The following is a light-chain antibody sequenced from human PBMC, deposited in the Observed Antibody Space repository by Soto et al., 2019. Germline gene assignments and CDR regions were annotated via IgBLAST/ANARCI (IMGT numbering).Light chain of an antibody. CDR1: QSGPTTS. CDR3: QLYGDSPPYT. J-gene: IGKJ2*01. V-gene: IGKV3D-20*01. Sequence: VLTQSPVTLSLSPGERVTLSCGATQSGPTTSIVWYQHRPGLAPRLLVDGASRRATGIPDRFNGGGSHLISSGLEPEDFAVYYCQLYGDSPPYTFGQGTKVEIK. CDR2: GAS.